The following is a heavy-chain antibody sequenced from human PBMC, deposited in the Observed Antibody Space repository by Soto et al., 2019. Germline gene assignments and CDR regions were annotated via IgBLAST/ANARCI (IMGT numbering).Heavy chain of an antibody. J-gene: IGHJ4*02. CDR2: ISYHGMNK. D-gene: IGHD6-13*01. CDR1: GFIFRSYG. CDR3: ARDPGWQQMVPDYFDY. Sequence: GGSLRLSCTASGFIFRSYGMHWVRQAPGKGLEWVAGISYHGMNKYYVDSVKGRFTISRDDSENTIYLQVDSVRAEDTAVYYCARDPGWQQMVPDYFDYWGQGTLVTVSS. V-gene: IGHV3-30*03.